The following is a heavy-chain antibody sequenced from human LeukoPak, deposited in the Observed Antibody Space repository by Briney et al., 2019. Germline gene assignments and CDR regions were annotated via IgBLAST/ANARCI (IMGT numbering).Heavy chain of an antibody. CDR1: AYPISSGHY. J-gene: IGHJ3*02. Sequence: SETLSLTCAVSAYPISSGHYWGWIRQPPGKGLEWIGSTYHSGSTYFNPSLKSRVTISVDTPKNQFSLTLSSVTAADTAVYFCARVSGSGTALDAFDIWGQGTMVIVSS. CDR3: ARVSGSGTALDAFDI. D-gene: IGHD1-1*01. CDR2: TYHSGST. V-gene: IGHV4-38-2*01.